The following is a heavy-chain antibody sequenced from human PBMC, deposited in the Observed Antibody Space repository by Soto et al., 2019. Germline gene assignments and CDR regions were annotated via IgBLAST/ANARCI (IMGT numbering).Heavy chain of an antibody. CDR1: GVSVCNNY. J-gene: IGHJ3*02. Sequence: HWGCLRLCCAACGVSVCNNYMSWVRQEPGKGLEWVSVIYRGGSTYYADSVKGRFTISRDNSKNTLYLQMNSLTAEDTAVYYCARDVFGWDTEASDIWGQRTMVTVSS. D-gene: IGHD5-18*01. CDR3: ARDVFGWDTEASDI. CDR2: IYRGGST. V-gene: IGHV3-53*01.